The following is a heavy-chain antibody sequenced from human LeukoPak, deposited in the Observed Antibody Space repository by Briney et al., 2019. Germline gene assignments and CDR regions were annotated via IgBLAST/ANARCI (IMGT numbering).Heavy chain of an antibody. CDR1: GFTFSSYG. CDR3: ARVRCSSTTCFFDY. J-gene: IGHJ4*02. CDR2: IRYDGSNK. D-gene: IGHD2-2*01. V-gene: IGHV3-30*02. Sequence: PGGSLRLSCAASGFTFSSYGMHWVRQAPGKGLEWVAFIRYDGSNKYYADSVKGRFTISRDNSKNTLYLQMNSLRAEDTAVYYCARVRCSSTTCFFDYWGQGTLVTVSS.